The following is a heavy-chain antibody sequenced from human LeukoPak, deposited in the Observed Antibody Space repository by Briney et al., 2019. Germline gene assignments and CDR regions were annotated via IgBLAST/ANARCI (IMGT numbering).Heavy chain of an antibody. CDR2: IYMDGST. CDR3: ARERRYYYGSGSPMGLDP. CDR1: KFSVSNNY. D-gene: IGHD3-10*01. Sequence: PGGSLRLSCAASKFSVSNNYMTWVRQAPGKGLEWVSIIYMDGSTYYADSVKGRFTISRDNPRNTLYLQMNSLRAEDTAVHYCARERRYYYGSGSPMGLDPWGQGTLVTVSS. J-gene: IGHJ5*02. V-gene: IGHV3-53*01.